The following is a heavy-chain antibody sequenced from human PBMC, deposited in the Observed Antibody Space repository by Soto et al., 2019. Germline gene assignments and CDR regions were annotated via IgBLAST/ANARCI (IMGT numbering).Heavy chain of an antibody. Sequence: ASETLSLICTVSGGSISSGDYYWSWIRQPPGKGLEWIGSIYYSGSTYYNPSLKSRVTISVDTSKNHFSLKLTSVTAADTAVYYCARPGGSGWFYFDSWGQGSQVTVSS. D-gene: IGHD2-15*01. CDR2: IYYSGST. J-gene: IGHJ4*02. CDR3: ARPGGSGWFYFDS. CDR1: GGSISSGDYY. V-gene: IGHV4-39*02.